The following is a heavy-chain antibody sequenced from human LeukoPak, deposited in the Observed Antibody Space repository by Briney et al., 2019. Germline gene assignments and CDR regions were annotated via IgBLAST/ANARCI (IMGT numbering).Heavy chain of an antibody. CDR1: GFTFTSYW. V-gene: IGHV3-7*01. CDR2: IKEDGSEK. Sequence: GGSLRLSCAASGFTFTSYWMSWVRQAPGKGLEWVANIKEDGSEKYYVDSVKGRFTISRDNAKNSLYLQMNSLRAEDTAVYYCARRYCGGDCHSPYFDYWGQGTLVTVSS. J-gene: IGHJ4*02. CDR3: ARRYCGGDCHSPYFDY. D-gene: IGHD2-21*02.